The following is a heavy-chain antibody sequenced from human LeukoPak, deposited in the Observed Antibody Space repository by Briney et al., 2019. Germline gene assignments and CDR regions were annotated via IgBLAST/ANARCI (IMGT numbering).Heavy chain of an antibody. Sequence: GGSLRLSCAASGFTFSSNGMCWVRQAPGEGLEWVAVIWYDGSNKYYADSVKGRFTISRDNSKNTLYLEMNSLRGEDTAVYYCARSVGATTDWFDPWGQGTQVIVSS. J-gene: IGHJ5*02. V-gene: IGHV3-33*01. CDR1: GFTFSSNG. CDR2: IWYDGSNK. CDR3: ARSVGATTDWFDP. D-gene: IGHD1-26*01.